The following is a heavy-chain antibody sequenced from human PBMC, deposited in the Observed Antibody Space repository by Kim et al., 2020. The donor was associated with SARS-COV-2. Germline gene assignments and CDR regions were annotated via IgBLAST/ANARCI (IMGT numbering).Heavy chain of an antibody. J-gene: IGHJ4*02. Sequence: YNPSVKRRVTISVDTSKDQFSLKLSSVTAADTAVYYCARDMRAARRTFDYWGQGTLVTVSS. D-gene: IGHD6-6*01. CDR3: ARDMRAARRTFDY. V-gene: IGHV4-34*01.